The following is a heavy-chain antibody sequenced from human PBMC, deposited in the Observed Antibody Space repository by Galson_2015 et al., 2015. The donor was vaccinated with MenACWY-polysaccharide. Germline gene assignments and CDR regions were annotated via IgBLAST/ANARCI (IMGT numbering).Heavy chain of an antibody. CDR3: AKSGYSSSWYTYYYYGMDV. CDR1: GFTFSSYG. D-gene: IGHD6-13*01. J-gene: IGHJ6*02. CDR2: ISYDGSNK. V-gene: IGHV3-30*18. Sequence: SLRLSCAASGFTFSSYGMHWVRQAPGKGLEWVAVISYDGSNKYYADSVKGRFTISRDNSKNTLYLQMNSLRAEDTAVYYCAKSGYSSSWYTYYYYGMDVWGQGTTVTVSS.